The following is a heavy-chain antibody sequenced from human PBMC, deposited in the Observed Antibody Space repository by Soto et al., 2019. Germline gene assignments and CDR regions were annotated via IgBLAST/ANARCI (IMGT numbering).Heavy chain of an antibody. CDR2: IVDSGGRT. CDR1: GFTFSNCA. CDR3: APVPAAGSYYNLDA. D-gene: IGHD2-2*01. V-gene: IGHV3-23*01. Sequence: GSLRLSCAASGFTFSNCAMNWVRQAPGKGLEWVAGIVDSGGRTFYADSVKGRFTISRDNSKNTLYLQMNNLRADDTAVYYCAPVPAAGSYYNLDAWGQGTTVTVSS. J-gene: IGHJ6*02.